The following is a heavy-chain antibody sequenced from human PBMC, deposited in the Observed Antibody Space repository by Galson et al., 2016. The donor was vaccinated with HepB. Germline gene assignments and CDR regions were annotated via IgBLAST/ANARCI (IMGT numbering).Heavy chain of an antibody. CDR3: AKDPRRILGGTVVGDYYNYYMDV. V-gene: IGHV3-23*01. J-gene: IGHJ6*03. CDR1: GFTFGSYG. CDR2: ISDTGDSS. D-gene: IGHD1-26*01. Sequence: SLRLSCAASGFTFGSYGMTWVRQAPGKGLAWVSAISDTGDSSHYADSVKGRFTISRDNSKNTLYLQMNSLRREDTAVYYCAKDPRRILGGTVVGDYYNYYMDVWGKGTTVTVSS.